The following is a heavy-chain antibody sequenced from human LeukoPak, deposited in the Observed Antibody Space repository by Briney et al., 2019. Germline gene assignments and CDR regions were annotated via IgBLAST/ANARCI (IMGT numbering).Heavy chain of an antibody. CDR1: GFTFSTYS. CDR2: ISSSTSYI. Sequence: PGGSLRLSCVASGFTFSTYSMNWVRQAPGKGLEWVSSISSSTSYIYYADSVKGRFTISRDNAKNSLYLQMNSLRAEDTAVYYYARDRYGDYAHDYWGQGTLVTVSS. V-gene: IGHV3-21*01. CDR3: ARDRYGDYAHDY. J-gene: IGHJ4*02. D-gene: IGHD4-17*01.